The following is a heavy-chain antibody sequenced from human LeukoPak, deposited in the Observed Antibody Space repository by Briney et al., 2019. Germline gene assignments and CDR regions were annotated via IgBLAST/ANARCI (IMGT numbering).Heavy chain of an antibody. CDR3: AVGILSYFYFDY. J-gene: IGHJ4*02. V-gene: IGHV4-30-2*02. CDR2: IYQSGST. Sequence: SETLSLTCGVSGVSIRNGGYSWSWIRQPPGKGLEWIGYIYQSGSTYYNPSLKTRVTISLDTSKNKFSLNLSSVTAADTAVCYCAVGILSYFYFDYWGQGTLVTVSS. D-gene: IGHD3-9*01. CDR1: GVSIRNGGYS.